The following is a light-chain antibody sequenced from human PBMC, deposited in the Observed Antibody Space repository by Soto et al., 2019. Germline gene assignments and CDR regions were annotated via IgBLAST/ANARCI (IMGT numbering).Light chain of an antibody. CDR2: DVT. V-gene: IGLV2-14*01. CDR1: SSDVGGYNY. CDR3: SSYTSSSTVI. Sequence: QSALTQPASVSGSPGQSIIISCIGTSSDVGGYNYVSWYQQHPGKAPKLMIYDVTNRPSGVSNRFSGSTSDNTASLTSSGLQAEDEADYYCSSYTSSSTVIFGGGTKLTVL. J-gene: IGLJ2*01.